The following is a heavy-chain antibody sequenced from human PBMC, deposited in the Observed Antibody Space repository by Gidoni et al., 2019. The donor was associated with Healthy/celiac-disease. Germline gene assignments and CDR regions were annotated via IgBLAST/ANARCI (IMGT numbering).Heavy chain of an antibody. D-gene: IGHD1-26*01. CDR1: GYSFTTYW. CDR2: IFPGDSDT. J-gene: IGHJ6*02. V-gene: IGHV5-51*03. Sequence: EVQLVQSGAEVKKPGESLKISCEGSGYSFTTYWIGWVRQMPGKGLEWMGIIFPGDSDTRYSPSFQGQVTISADKSISTAYLQWSSLKASDTAMYYCARPRGADYYGMDVWGQGTTVTVSS. CDR3: ARPRGADYYGMDV.